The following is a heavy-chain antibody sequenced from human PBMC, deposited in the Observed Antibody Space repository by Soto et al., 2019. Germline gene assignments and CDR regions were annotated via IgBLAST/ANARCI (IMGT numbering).Heavy chain of an antibody. CDR3: AKGGRQWLVTSDFNY. J-gene: IGHJ4*02. CDR2: VSHDGRNT. CDR1: GFTFSDYA. Sequence: VQLVESGGGVVQPGRSLRLSCAASGFTFSDYAMHWVRQAPGKGLEWVAVVSHDGRNTHYADSVKGRFTISRDSSKHTVSLERTSLRAEDTAVYYCAKGGRQWLVTSDFNYWGQGALVTVSS. V-gene: IGHV3-30*18. D-gene: IGHD6-19*01.